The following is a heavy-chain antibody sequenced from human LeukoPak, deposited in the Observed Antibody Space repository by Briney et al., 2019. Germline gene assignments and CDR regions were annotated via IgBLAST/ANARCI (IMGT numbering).Heavy chain of an antibody. CDR3: AADPSYSSGYRYYFDY. CDR1: GYTFTGYY. CDR2: INPNSGGT. V-gene: IGHV1-2*02. J-gene: IGHJ4*02. Sequence: ASVKVSCKASGYTFTGYYMHWVRQAPGQGLEWMGWINPNSGGTNYAQKFQGRVTMTRDTSISTAYMELSSLRSEDTAVYYCAADPSYSSGYRYYFDYWGQGTLVTVSS. D-gene: IGHD3-22*01.